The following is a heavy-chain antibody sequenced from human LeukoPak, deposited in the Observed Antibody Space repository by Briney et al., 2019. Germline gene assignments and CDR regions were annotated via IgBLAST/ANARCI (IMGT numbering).Heavy chain of an antibody. CDR1: GYTFTGYY. Sequence: ASVKVSCKASGYTFTGYYMHWVRQAPGQGLEWMGWINPNSGGTNYAQKFQGRVTMTRDTSISTAYMELSRLRSDDTAVYYCARENTKLKYYDSSGFDYWGQGTLVTVSS. V-gene: IGHV1-2*02. CDR3: ARENTKLKYYDSSGFDY. J-gene: IGHJ4*02. D-gene: IGHD3-22*01. CDR2: INPNSGGT.